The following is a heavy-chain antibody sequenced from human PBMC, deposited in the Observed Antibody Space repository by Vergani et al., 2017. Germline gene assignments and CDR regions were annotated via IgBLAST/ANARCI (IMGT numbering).Heavy chain of an antibody. V-gene: IGHV1-69-2*01. J-gene: IGHJ4*02. CDR3: SIDGRDCGGDCYYSAFDY. D-gene: IGHD2-21*02. Sequence: EVQLVQSGTEVKHPGTTVNLSCKISGYTFTYYHIHWIRQAPGKGLEWMGLVDPEDGEPIYAEKFQGRVTITADTSAHTAFMQLSSLTSDDTAIYYCSIDGRDCGGDCYYSAFDYLGQVTLVTVCS. CDR2: VDPEDGEP. CDR1: GYTFTYYH.